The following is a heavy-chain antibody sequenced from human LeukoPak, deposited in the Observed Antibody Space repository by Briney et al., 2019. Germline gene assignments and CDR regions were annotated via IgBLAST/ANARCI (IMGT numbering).Heavy chain of an antibody. D-gene: IGHD3-16*01. V-gene: IGHV4-4*02. CDR3: ARAAALGGHDF. J-gene: IGHJ4*02. CDR2: VYHSGST. Sequence: PSGTLSLTCAVSGGSISSSYWWSWVRQPPGKGLEWIGEVYHSGSTNYYPPLKSRVTISLDKSKNQFSLKLKSVTAADTAVYYCARAAALGGHDFWGQGSLVTVSS. CDR1: GGSISSSYW.